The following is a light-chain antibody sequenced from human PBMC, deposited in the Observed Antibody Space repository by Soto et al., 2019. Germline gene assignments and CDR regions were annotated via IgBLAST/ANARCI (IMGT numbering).Light chain of an antibody. CDR1: QSLVYSDGNSY. CDR2: QVS. V-gene: IGKV2-24*01. Sequence: VLTQTPLSSPVTLGQPASISCRSSQSLVYSDGNSYLSWLQQRPGQPLRLLIYQVSERFSGVPDRFSGSGAATDFTLKISRVEPEDVGVYYCMQATQSRTFGQGTRLEIK. CDR3: MQATQSRT. J-gene: IGKJ5*01.